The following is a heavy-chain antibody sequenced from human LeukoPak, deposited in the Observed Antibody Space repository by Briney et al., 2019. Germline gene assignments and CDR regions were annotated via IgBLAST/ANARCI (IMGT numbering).Heavy chain of an antibody. CDR2: IIPIFGTA. V-gene: IGHV1-69*05. CDR3: ASPVNSGSYRAWAFDI. CDR1: GGTLSSYA. J-gene: IGHJ3*02. D-gene: IGHD1-26*01. Sequence: GASVKVSCKASGGTLSSYAISWVRQAPGQGLEWMGGIIPIFGTANYAQKFQGRVTITTDGSTSTAYMELSSLRSEDTAVYYCASPVNSGSYRAWAFDIWGQGTMVTVSS.